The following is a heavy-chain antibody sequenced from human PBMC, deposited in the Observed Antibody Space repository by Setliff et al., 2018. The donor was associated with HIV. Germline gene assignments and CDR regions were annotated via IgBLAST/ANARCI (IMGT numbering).Heavy chain of an antibody. V-gene: IGHV4-61*09. CDR1: GGSISSGSYY. CDR2: IYTSGST. D-gene: IGHD3-10*01. Sequence: PSETLSLTCTVSGGSISSGSYYWSWIRQPAGKGLEWIGHIYTSGSTNYNPSLKSRVTISVDTSKNQFSLKLSSVTAADTAVYYCARAIGIISLYYFDSWGQGTLVTVSS. CDR3: ARAIGIISLYYFDS. J-gene: IGHJ4*02.